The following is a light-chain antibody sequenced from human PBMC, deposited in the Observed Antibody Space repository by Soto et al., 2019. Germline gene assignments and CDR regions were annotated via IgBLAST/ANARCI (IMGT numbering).Light chain of an antibody. CDR2: DAS. Sequence: IVMTQSPATVSVSPGDRATLSCRASQSVRSNLAWYQQKPGQAPRLLIYDASTRATGIPARFSGSGSGTEFTLTIGSLQSEDVAVYHCQQNNDRPPITFGQGTRLEIK. V-gene: IGKV3-15*01. J-gene: IGKJ5*01. CDR3: QQNNDRPPIT. CDR1: QSVRSN.